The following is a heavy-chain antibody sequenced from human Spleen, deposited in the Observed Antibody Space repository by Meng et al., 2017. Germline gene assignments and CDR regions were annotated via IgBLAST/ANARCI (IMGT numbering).Heavy chain of an antibody. V-gene: IGHV4-59*08. CDR1: GGSISSDY. D-gene: IGHD2-15*01. J-gene: IGHJ4*02. CDR2: IYYSGST. Sequence: QVQLQESGPGLVRHSETLSLTCTVSGGSISSDYWSWIRQPPGKGLEWIGYIYYSGSTNYYPSLKSRVTISVDTSKNQFSLNLSSVTAADTAVYYCARGGWSLDYWGQGTLVTVSS. CDR3: ARGGWSLDY.